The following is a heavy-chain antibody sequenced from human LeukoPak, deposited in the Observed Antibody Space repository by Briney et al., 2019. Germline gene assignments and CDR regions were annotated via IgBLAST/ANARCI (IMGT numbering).Heavy chain of an antibody. CDR2: ISNNGGST. CDR3: ARGRGYSDSSGYYAD. V-gene: IGHV3-64*01. Sequence: GGSLRLSCAASGFSFSSYAMHWVRQAPGKGLEYVSTISNNGGSTKYANSVKGRFTISRDNSRNTLYLQMGSLRAEDMAVYYCARGRGYSDSSGYYADWGQGTLVTVSS. CDR1: GFSFSSYA. J-gene: IGHJ4*02. D-gene: IGHD3-22*01.